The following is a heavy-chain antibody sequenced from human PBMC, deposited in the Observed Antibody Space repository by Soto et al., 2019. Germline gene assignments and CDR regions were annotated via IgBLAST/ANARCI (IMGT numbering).Heavy chain of an antibody. CDR2: ISYDGSDK. CDR1: GFTFSSYA. Sequence: RGSLRLSCAASGFTFSSYAMHWVRQAPGKGLEWVALISYDGSDKDYADSVKGRFTISRDNSRNTLFLQMNSLRAEDTAVYYCARDYYKYYDSSGYYRSPAYWGQGT. V-gene: IGHV3-30-3*01. CDR3: ARDYYKYYDSSGYYRSPAY. J-gene: IGHJ4*02. D-gene: IGHD3-22*01.